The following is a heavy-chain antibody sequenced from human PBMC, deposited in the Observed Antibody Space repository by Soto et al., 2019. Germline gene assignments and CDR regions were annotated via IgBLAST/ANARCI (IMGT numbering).Heavy chain of an antibody. D-gene: IGHD6-19*01. CDR2: MSYDGTNT. CDR1: GFMFSAYA. Sequence: AGVSLRLSCTASGFMFSAYAMLWVRQAPGKGLEWVAAMSYDGTNTYYADSVKGRFTISRDNSKNTLFLQMSSLTADDSAVYYCARDTSPYTSGWYGIDFWGLGTLVTVSS. J-gene: IGHJ4*01. CDR3: ARDTSPYTSGWYGIDF. V-gene: IGHV3-30-3*01.